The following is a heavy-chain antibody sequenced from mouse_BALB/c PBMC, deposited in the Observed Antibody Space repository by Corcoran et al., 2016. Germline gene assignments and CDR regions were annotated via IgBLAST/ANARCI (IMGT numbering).Heavy chain of an antibody. J-gene: IGHJ4*01. V-gene: IGHV9-1*02. CDR3: AREPYAMDY. CDR2: INTYTGEP. Sequence: QIQLVQSGPELKKPGETVKISCKASGYTFTNYGMNGVKQAPGKGLKWMGWINTYTGEPTYADDFKGRFALSLESSASTAYLKINNRKNEDMATYFCAREPYAMDYWGQGTSVTVSS. CDR1: GYTFTNYG.